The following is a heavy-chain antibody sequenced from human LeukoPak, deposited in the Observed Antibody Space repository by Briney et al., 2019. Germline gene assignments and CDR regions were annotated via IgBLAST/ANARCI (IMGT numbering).Heavy chain of an antibody. V-gene: IGHV1-2*02. Sequence: GASVKVSCKASGYTFTGYYMHWVRQAPGQGLEWMGWINPNSGGTNYAQKSQGRVTMTRDTSISTAYMELSRLRSDDTAVYYCARDAAYSSSWYWFDPWGQGTLVTVSS. D-gene: IGHD6-13*01. CDR3: ARDAAYSSSWYWFDP. CDR1: GYTFTGYY. J-gene: IGHJ5*02. CDR2: INPNSGGT.